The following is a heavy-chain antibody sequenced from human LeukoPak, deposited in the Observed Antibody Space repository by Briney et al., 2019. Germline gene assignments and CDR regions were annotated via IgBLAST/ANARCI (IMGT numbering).Heavy chain of an antibody. Sequence: ASVKVSCKASGYTFTSYYMHWVRQAPGQGLEWMGIINPSGGSTSYAQKFQGRVTITRDMSTSTVYMELSSLRSEDTAVYYCARDYYDTNYMDVWGKGTTVTVSS. CDR1: GYTFTSYY. CDR2: INPSGGST. V-gene: IGHV1-46*01. J-gene: IGHJ6*03. D-gene: IGHD3-22*01. CDR3: ARDYYDTNYMDV.